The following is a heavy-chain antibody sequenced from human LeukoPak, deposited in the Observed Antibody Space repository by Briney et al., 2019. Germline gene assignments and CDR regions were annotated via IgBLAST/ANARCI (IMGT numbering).Heavy chain of an antibody. J-gene: IGHJ4*02. V-gene: IGHV3-74*01. CDR3: ARAGSRYCSGGSCYFHY. D-gene: IGHD2-15*01. CDR1: GFTFSSYW. Sequence: GGSLRLSCAASGFTFSSYWMHWVRQAPGKGLVWVSRINSGGSSTSYADSVKGRFTISRDNAKNTLYLQMNSMRAEDTAGYYCARAGSRYCSGGSCYFHYWGQGTPV. CDR2: INSGGSST.